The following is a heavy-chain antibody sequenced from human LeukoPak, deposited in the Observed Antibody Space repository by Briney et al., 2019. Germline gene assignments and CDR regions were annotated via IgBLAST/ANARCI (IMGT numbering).Heavy chain of an antibody. CDR2: ITDSGGDT. CDR3: AKGSAAARPYYFDF. V-gene: IGHV3-23*01. CDR1: GFTFGRYA. J-gene: IGHJ4*02. Sequence: PGGSLRLSCAASGFTFGRYAMSWVRQAPGKGLEWISAITDSGGDTYYADSVKGRFTISRDNSKNTLDLQMNSLRAEDTAVYYCAKGSAAARPYYFDFWGQRTLATVSS. D-gene: IGHD6-6*01.